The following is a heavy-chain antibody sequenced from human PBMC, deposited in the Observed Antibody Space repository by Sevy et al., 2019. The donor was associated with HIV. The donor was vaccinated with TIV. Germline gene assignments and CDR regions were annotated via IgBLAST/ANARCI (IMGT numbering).Heavy chain of an antibody. CDR3: ARDNKHTVTNYYYYGMDV. CDR1: GGSVSSGSYY. V-gene: IGHV4-61*01. D-gene: IGHD4-17*01. Sequence: SETLSLTCTVSGGSVSSGSYYWSWIRQPPGKGLEWIGYIYYSGSTNYNPSLKSRVTISVDTSKNQFSLKLSSVTAADTAGYYLARDNKHTVTNYYYYGMDVWGQGTTVTVSS. J-gene: IGHJ6*02. CDR2: IYYSGST.